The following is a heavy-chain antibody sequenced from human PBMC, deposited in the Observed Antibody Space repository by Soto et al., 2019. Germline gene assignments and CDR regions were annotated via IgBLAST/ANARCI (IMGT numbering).Heavy chain of an antibody. CDR2: INHSGST. CDR1: GGSFSGYY. D-gene: IGHD5-18*01. Sequence: SETLSLTCAVYGGSFSGYYWSWIRQPPGKGLEWIGEINHSGSTNYNPSLKSRVTISVDTSKNQFSLKLSSVTAADTAVYYCARCQEDTAMGTGYWGQGTLVTVSS. J-gene: IGHJ4*02. V-gene: IGHV4-34*01. CDR3: ARCQEDTAMGTGY.